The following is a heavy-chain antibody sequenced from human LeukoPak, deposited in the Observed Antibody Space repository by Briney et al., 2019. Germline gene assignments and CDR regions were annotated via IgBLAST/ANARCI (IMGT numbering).Heavy chain of an antibody. CDR2: IYPGDSDT. J-gene: IGHJ5*02. D-gene: IGHD2-2*01. V-gene: IGHV5-51*01. CDR3: ARRQGCSSTSCYVGWFDP. CDR1: GYSFTSYW. Sequence: GESLKISCKGSGYSFTSYWIGWVRQMPGKGLEWTGIIYPGDSDTRYGPSFQGQVTISADKSISTAYLQWSSLKASDTAMYYCARRQGCSSTSCYVGWFDPWGQGTLVTVSS.